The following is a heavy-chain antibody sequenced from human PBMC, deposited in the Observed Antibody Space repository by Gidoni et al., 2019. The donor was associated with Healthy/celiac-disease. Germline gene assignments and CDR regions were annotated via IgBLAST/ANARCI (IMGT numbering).Heavy chain of an antibody. D-gene: IGHD5-12*01. Sequence: QVQLVESGGGVVQPGRSLRLSCAPSGFTVSSYGMHWVRQAPGTGLGLVAVILYDGSNKYYAESVKGRFTISRDNSKNTLYLQMNSLRAEDTAVYYCARELGDGYNSGDFDNWGQGTLVTVSS. V-gene: IGHV3-33*01. J-gene: IGHJ4*02. CDR3: ARELGDGYNSGDFDN. CDR1: GFTVSSYG. CDR2: ILYDGSNK.